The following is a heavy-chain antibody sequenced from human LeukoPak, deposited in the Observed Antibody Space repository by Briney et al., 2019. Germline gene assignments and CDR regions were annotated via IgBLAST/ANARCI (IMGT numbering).Heavy chain of an antibody. V-gene: IGHV4-59*08. CDR1: GGSISSYY. CDR2: IYYSGST. CDR3: ARSRGRGYSYGKPYYFDY. D-gene: IGHD5-18*01. J-gene: IGHJ4*02. Sequence: SETLSLTCTVSGGSISSYYWSWIRQPPGKGLEWIGYIYYSGSTNYNPSLKSRVTISVDTSKNQFSLKLSSVTAADTAVYYCARSRGRGYSYGKPYYFDYWGQGTLVTVSS.